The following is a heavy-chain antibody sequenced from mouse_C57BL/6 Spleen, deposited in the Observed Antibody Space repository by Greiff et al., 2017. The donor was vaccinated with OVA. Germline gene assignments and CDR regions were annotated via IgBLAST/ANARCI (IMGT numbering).Heavy chain of an antibody. D-gene: IGHD2-4*01. CDR2: IYPRSGNT. Sequence: QVQLQQSGAELARPGASVKLSCKASGYTFTSYGISWVKQRTGQGLEWIGEIYPRSGNTYYNEKFKGKATLTADKSSSTAYMELRSLTSEDSAVYFCARKNYDGRVSAMDYWGQGTSVTVSS. CDR3: ARKNYDGRVSAMDY. V-gene: IGHV1-81*01. CDR1: GYTFTSYG. J-gene: IGHJ4*01.